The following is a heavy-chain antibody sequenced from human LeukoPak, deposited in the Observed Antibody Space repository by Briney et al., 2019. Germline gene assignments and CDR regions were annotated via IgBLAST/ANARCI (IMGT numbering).Heavy chain of an antibody. V-gene: IGHV4-34*01. D-gene: IGHD3-3*01. CDR2: IYYSGST. CDR3: ARHKGIRFLEWLLGNNWFDP. CDR1: GGSFSGYY. Sequence: PSETLSLTCAVYGGSFSGYYWSWIRQPPGKGLEWIGSIYYSGSTYYNPSLKSRVTISVDTSKNQFSLKLSSVTAADTAVYYCARHKGIRFLEWLLGNNWFDPWGQGALVTVSS. J-gene: IGHJ5*02.